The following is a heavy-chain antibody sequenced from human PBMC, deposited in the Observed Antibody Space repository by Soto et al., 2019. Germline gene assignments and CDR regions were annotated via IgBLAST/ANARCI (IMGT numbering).Heavy chain of an antibody. D-gene: IGHD4-17*01. Sequence: QVQLQESGPGLVKPSQTLSLTCTVSGGSINTGDYYWSWIRQPPGKGLAWIGYIYYKGYTYYNPSLKGRVATPIDTSANQSSLKLSSVTAADTASYFCASGFTFGDAPLGWGQGTLVTVSS. J-gene: IGHJ4*02. V-gene: IGHV4-30-4*01. CDR1: GGSINTGDYY. CDR3: ASGFTFGDAPLG. CDR2: IYYKGYT.